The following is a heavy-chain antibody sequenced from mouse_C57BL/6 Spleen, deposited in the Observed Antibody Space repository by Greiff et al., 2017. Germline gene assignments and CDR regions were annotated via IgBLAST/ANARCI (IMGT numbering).Heavy chain of an antibody. CDR3: ARDEGEGPFAY. D-gene: IGHD3-3*01. Sequence: EVKLQESGGGLVKPGGSLKLSCAASGFTFSSYAMSWVRQTPEKRLEWVATISDGGSYTYYPDNVKGRFTISRDNAKNNLYLQMSHLKSEDTAMYYCARDEGEGPFAYWGQGTLVTVSA. J-gene: IGHJ3*01. CDR2: ISDGGSYT. CDR1: GFTFSSYA. V-gene: IGHV5-4*01.